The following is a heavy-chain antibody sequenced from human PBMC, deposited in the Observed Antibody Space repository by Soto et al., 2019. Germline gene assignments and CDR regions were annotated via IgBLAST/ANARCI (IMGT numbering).Heavy chain of an antibody. CDR1: GFSLSTSGVG. Sequence: KESGPTLVKPTQTLTLTCTFSGFSLSTSGVGVGWIRQPPGKALEWLALIYWDDDKRYSPSLKSRLTITKDTSKNQVVLTMTNMDPVDTATYYCAHIYGSGSYYKAYYFDYWGQGTLVTVSS. CDR2: IYWDDDK. V-gene: IGHV2-5*02. J-gene: IGHJ4*02. CDR3: AHIYGSGSYYKAYYFDY. D-gene: IGHD3-10*01.